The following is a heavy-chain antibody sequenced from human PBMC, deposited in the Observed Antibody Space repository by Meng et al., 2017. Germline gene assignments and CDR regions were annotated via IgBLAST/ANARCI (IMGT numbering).Heavy chain of an antibody. V-gene: IGHV1-2*06. CDR3: ARDPSYSSSWYGSNVDYFDY. J-gene: IGHJ4*02. D-gene: IGHD6-13*01. CDR1: GYTFTGYY. Sequence: QVQLVQSGAEVKKPGASVTVSCKASGYTFTGYYMHWVRQAPGQGLEWMGRINPNSGGTNYAQKFQGRVTMTRDTSISTAYMELSRLRSDDTAVYYCARDPSYSSSWYGSNVDYFDYWGQGTLVTVSS. CDR2: INPNSGGT.